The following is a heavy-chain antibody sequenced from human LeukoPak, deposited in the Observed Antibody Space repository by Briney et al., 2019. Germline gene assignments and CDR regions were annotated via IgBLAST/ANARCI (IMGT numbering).Heavy chain of an antibody. Sequence: SETLSLTCAVYGGSFSGYYWSWIRQPPGKGLEWIGEINHSGSTNYNPSLKSRVAISIDTSKNQFSLKLSSVTAADTAVYYCARGERGLWSLYGMDVWGQGTTVTVSS. D-gene: IGHD5-18*01. CDR2: INHSGST. V-gene: IGHV4-34*01. CDR3: ARGERGLWSLYGMDV. J-gene: IGHJ6*02. CDR1: GGSFSGYY.